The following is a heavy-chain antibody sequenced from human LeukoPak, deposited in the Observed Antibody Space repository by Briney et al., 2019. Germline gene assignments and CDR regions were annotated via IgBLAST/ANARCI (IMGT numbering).Heavy chain of an antibody. CDR2: ISAYNGNT. V-gene: IGHV1-18*01. J-gene: IGHJ4*02. CDR3: ARDGRGYCSSTSCYAPSRGDY. CDR1: GYTFTSYG. D-gene: IGHD2-2*01. Sequence: ASVKVSCKASGYTFTSYGISWVRQAPGQGLEWMGWISAYNGNTNYAQKLQGRVTITTDTSTSTAYMELRSLRSDDTAVYYCARDGRGYCSSTSCYAPSRGDYWGQGTLVTVSS.